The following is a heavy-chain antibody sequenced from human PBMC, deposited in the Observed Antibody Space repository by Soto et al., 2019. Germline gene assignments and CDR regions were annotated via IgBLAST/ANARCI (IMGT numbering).Heavy chain of an antibody. J-gene: IGHJ6*02. Sequence: SETLSLTCTVSGGSISSYYWSWIRQPPGKGLEWIGYIYYSGSTNYNPSLKSRVTISVDTSKNQFSLKLSSVTAADTAVYYCARDQEVVDSLGYYYYGMDVWGQGTTVTVS. D-gene: IGHD2-15*01. CDR3: ARDQEVVDSLGYYYYGMDV. CDR2: IYYSGST. V-gene: IGHV4-59*01. CDR1: GGSISSYY.